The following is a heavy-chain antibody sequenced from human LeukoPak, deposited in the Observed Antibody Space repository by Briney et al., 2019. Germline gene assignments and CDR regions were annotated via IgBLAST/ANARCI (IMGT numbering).Heavy chain of an antibody. CDR3: ARGTHYYDSSGSLDY. J-gene: IGHJ4*02. CDR1: GFTFSSYA. V-gene: IGHV3-30-3*01. D-gene: IGHD3-22*01. CDR2: ISYDGSNK. Sequence: GGSLRLSCAASGFTFSSYAMHWVRQAPGKGLEGVAVISYDGSNKYYADSVKGRFTISRDNSKNTLYLQMNSLRAEDTAVYYCARGTHYYDSSGSLDYWGQGTLVTVSS.